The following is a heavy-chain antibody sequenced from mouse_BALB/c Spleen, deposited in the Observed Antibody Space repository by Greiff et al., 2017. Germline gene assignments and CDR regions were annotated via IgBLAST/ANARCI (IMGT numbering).Heavy chain of an antibody. CDR1: GFTFSSFG. Sequence: DVKLVESGGGLVQPGGSRKLSCAASGFTFSSFGMHWVRQAPEKGLEWVAYISSGSSTIYYADTVKGRFTISRDNPKNTLFLQMTSLRSEDTAMYYCARSPYYYFDYWGQGTTLTVSS. CDR3: ARSPYYYFDY. J-gene: IGHJ2*01. V-gene: IGHV5-17*02. D-gene: IGHD6-5*01. CDR2: ISSGSSTI.